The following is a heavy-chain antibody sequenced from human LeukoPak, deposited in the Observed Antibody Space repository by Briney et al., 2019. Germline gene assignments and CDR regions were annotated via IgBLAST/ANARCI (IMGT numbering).Heavy chain of an antibody. CDR1: GFTLDNTA. CDR3: AKEEVPNDY. J-gene: IGHJ4*02. Sequence: GGSLRLSCAVSGFTLDNTAMCWVRQAPGKGLEWISGISRMGFITYYADSVNGRFTISRDTSKNTLYLQMDTLRPEDTALYYCAKEEVPNDYWGQGTLVTVSS. CDR2: ISRMGFIT. V-gene: IGHV3-23*01.